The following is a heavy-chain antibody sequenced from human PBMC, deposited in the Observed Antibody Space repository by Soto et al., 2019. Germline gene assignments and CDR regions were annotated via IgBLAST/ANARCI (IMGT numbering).Heavy chain of an antibody. Sequence: QVYLVQSGAEVKKPGSSVKISCKASGGIFSSNTINWVRQAAGQGLEWMGGIIPLFGTANYAEKFQGRVTITADKSTKTEYMELTSLRSEDTAVYYCASKAVCGGDCYAFDTWGQGTLVTVSS. D-gene: IGHD2-21*02. V-gene: IGHV1-69*06. CDR3: ASKAVCGGDCYAFDT. CDR1: GGIFSSNT. J-gene: IGHJ4*02. CDR2: IIPLFGTA.